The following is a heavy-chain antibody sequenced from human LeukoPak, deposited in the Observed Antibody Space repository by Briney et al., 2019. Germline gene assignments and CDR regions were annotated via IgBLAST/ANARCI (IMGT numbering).Heavy chain of an antibody. CDR1: GGSISSSSYY. J-gene: IGHJ4*02. V-gene: IGHV4-39*07. D-gene: IGHD3-10*01. CDR3: ARGNRRRSMVRERSSDY. CDR2: IYYSGST. Sequence: PSETLSLTCTVSGGSISSSSYYWGWIRQPPGKGLEWIGSIYYSGSTNYNPSLKSRVTISVDTSKNQFSLKLSSVTAADTAVYYCARGNRRRSMVRERSSDYWGQGTLVTVSS.